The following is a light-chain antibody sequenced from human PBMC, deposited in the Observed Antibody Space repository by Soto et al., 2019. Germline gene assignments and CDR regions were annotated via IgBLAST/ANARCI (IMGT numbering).Light chain of an antibody. CDR3: QQSYRIPLT. V-gene: IGKV1-39*01. J-gene: IGKJ4*01. CDR2: TAS. CDR1: QSINSY. Sequence: DIQMTQSPSSLSASVGDRVTITCRTSQSINSYLNWYQQKPGKAPNLLIYTASSLQSGVPSRVSGSGSGTDFTLTISSLQPEDFATYYCQQSYRIPLTFGGGTKVEIK.